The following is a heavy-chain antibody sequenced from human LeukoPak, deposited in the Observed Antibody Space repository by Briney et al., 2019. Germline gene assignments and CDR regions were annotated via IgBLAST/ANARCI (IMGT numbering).Heavy chain of an antibody. CDR2: IYFSGTT. CDR1: GGSISSGDYY. V-gene: IGHV4-31*03. D-gene: IGHD3-10*01. CDR3: ARVGSGSYYLFDY. J-gene: IGHJ4*02. Sequence: SVTLSLTCNVSGGSISSGDYYWSWIRQHPGKGLEWIGYIYFSGTTYYNPSLESRVTISVDTSKNQFSLKLSSVTAADTAVYYCARVGSGSYYLFDYWGQGTLVTVSS.